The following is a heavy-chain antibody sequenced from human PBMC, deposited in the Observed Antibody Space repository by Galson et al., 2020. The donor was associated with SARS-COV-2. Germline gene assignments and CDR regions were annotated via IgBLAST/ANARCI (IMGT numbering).Heavy chain of an antibody. CDR2: ISHSGGN. V-gene: IGHV4-30-2*01. J-gene: IGHJ3*01. D-gene: IGHD4-17*01. Sequence: SETLSLTCAVSGTSISSGYYSWNCIRQPPGQGLEWIGYISHSGGNYDNPSLKSRVTISGDRSRKQFSLRLSSVTAADAAVYYCARLHYGEYGPEAFVVWGPGTRVTLAS. CDR3: ARLHYGEYGPEAFVV. CDR1: GTSISSGYYS.